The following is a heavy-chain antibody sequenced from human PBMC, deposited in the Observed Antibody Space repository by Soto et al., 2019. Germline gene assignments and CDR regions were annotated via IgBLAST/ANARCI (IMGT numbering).Heavy chain of an antibody. CDR3: ARLSIKFLYVLGSYLFDY. V-gene: IGHV4-39*01. Sequence: QLQLQESGPGLVKPSETLSLTCTVSGGSISSSSYYWGWIRQPTGKGLEWIGSSYYSGSTYYNPSLKSRVTISVDTSENQFSLKLSSVTAADTALYYCARLSIKFLYVLGSYLFDYWGQGTLVTVSS. D-gene: IGHD3-10*01. J-gene: IGHJ4*02. CDR1: GGSISSSSYY. CDR2: SYYSGST.